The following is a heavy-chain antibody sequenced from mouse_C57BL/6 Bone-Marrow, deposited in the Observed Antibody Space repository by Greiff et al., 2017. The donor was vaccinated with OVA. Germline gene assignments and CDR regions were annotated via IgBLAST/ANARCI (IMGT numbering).Heavy chain of an antibody. J-gene: IGHJ1*03. D-gene: IGHD3-1*01. CDR1: GFTFSSYG. CDR3: ARLQRNWYFDV. CDR2: ISSGGSYT. V-gene: IGHV5-6*01. Sequence: EVKVVESGGDLVKPGGSLKLSCAASGFTFSSYGMSWVRQTPDKRLEWVATISSGGSYTYYPDSVKGRFTISRDNAKNTLYLQMSSLKSEDTAMYYCARLQRNWYFDVWGTGTTVTVSS.